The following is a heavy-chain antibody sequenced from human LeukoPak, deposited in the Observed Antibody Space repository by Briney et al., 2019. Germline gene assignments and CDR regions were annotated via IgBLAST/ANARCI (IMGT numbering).Heavy chain of an antibody. CDR1: GGSISGYY. CDR2: TYSSGTT. V-gene: IGHV4-4*07. J-gene: IGHJ2*01. D-gene: IGHD3-22*01. Sequence: SETLSLTCTVSGGSISGYYWSWIRQSAEKGLEWIGRTYSSGTTTYNPSLKSRVTMSLDMSTNQFPLTLSSMTAADTATYYCARSLFSDSSAYYRDWYFDLWGRGTLVTVSS. CDR3: ARSLFSDSSAYYRDWYFDL.